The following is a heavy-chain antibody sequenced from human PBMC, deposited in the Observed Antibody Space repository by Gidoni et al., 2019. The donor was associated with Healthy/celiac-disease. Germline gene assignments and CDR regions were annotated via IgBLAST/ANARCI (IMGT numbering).Heavy chain of an antibody. V-gene: IGHV3-21*01. J-gene: IGHJ4*02. Sequence: EVQLVESGGGLVKLGGSLRLSCAASGFTFISYSMNWVRQAPGKGLEWVSSISSSSSYIYYADSVKGRFTISRDNAKNSLYLQMNSLRAEDTAVYYCAASIAAAGVSSYFDYWGQGTLVTVSS. CDR3: AASIAAAGVSSYFDY. D-gene: IGHD6-13*01. CDR1: GFTFISYS. CDR2: ISSSSSYI.